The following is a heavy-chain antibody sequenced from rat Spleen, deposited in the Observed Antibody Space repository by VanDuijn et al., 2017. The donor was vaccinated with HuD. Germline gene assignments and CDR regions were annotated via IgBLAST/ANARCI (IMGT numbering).Heavy chain of an antibody. D-gene: IGHD1-2*01. Sequence: EVHLVESGGGLVQPGRSLKLSCAASGVTFSDYAMAWVRQAPKKGLEWVATIFYDGSSTYYRDSVKGRFTISRDNAKSTLYLQMDSLRSEDTATYYCARGGIYDYWGQGVMVTVSS. CDR3: ARGGIYDY. CDR2: IFYDGSST. V-gene: IGHV5-17*01. J-gene: IGHJ2*01. CDR1: GVTFSDYA.